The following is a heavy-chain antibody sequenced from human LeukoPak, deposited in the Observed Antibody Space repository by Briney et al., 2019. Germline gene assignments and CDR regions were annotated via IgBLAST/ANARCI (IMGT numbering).Heavy chain of an antibody. CDR1: GGSISSSSYY. Sequence: PSETLSLTCTVFGGSISSSSYYWGWIRQPPGKGLEWIGEINHSGSTNYNPSLKSRVTISVDTSKNQFSLKLSSVTAADTAVYYCARGLVGLGYSQYFRHWGQGTLVTVSS. CDR2: INHSGST. D-gene: IGHD2-15*01. CDR3: ARGLVGLGYSQYFRH. V-gene: IGHV4-39*07. J-gene: IGHJ1*01.